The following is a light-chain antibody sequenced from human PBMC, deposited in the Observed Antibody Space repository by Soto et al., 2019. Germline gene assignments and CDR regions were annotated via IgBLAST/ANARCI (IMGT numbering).Light chain of an antibody. V-gene: IGLV2-14*03. CDR2: DVS. Sequence: QSALTQPASVSGSPGQSITISCTGTSSDIGGYTYVSWYQQHPGKAPKLIIYDVSNRPSGVSNRFSGSKSGNTASLAISGLQAEDEADYYCSSYRNTKTLVFGGGTKLTVL. CDR1: SSDIGGYTY. CDR3: SSYRNTKTLV. J-gene: IGLJ2*01.